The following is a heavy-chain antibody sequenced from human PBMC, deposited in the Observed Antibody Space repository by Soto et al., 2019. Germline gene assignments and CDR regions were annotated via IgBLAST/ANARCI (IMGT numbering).Heavy chain of an antibody. CDR3: SSSDDAFDI. CDR1: GFTFSSYG. Sequence: QVQLVESGGGVVQPGRSLRLSCAASGFTFSSYGMHWVRQAPGKGLEWVAVISYDGSNKYYADSVKGRFTISRDNSKNTLYLQMNSMRAEDTAVYYCSSSDDAFDIWCQGTMVTVSS. J-gene: IGHJ3*02. CDR2: ISYDGSNK. V-gene: IGHV3-30*03.